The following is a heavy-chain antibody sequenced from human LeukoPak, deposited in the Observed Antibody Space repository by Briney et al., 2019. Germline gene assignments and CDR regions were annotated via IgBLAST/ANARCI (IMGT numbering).Heavy chain of an antibody. V-gene: IGHV3-7*05. CDR2: LKPDGRDK. Sequence: PGGSLRLSCAASGFTFSSYWMDWVRQAPGKGLEWVANLKPDGRDKYYADSVKGRFSISRDNAKDSLYLQMSSLRAEDTAVYYCVRDLDFWGQGTLVTVSS. CDR1: GFTFSSYW. J-gene: IGHJ4*02. CDR3: VRDLDF.